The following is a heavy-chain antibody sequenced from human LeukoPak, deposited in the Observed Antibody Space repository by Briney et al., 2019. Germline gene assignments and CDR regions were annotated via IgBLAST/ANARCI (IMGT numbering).Heavy chain of an antibody. Sequence: SETLSLTCAVYGGSFSGYYWSWIRQPPGKGLEWIGEINHSGSTNYNPSLKSRVTISVDTSKNQFSLKLSSVTAADTAVYYCASSSWNQKTDAFDIWGQGTMVTVSS. D-gene: IGHD6-13*01. CDR2: INHSGST. J-gene: IGHJ3*02. CDR3: ASSSWNQKTDAFDI. V-gene: IGHV4-34*01. CDR1: GGSFSGYY.